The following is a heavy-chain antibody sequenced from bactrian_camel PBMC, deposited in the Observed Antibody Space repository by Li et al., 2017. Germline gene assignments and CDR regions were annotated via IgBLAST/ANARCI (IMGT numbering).Heavy chain of an antibody. J-gene: IGHJ4*01. V-gene: IGHV3S31*01. D-gene: IGHD3*01. Sequence: VQLVESGGGLVQPGGSLKLTCAASGFDFSTISMTWLRQAPGKEREWVAHIYRLGGITAYSDSVKGRFTISQDTAKNTMSLQLNSLKTDDMAMYYCAKYRNSRPESIFDYWGQGTQVTVS. CDR3: AKYRNSRPESIFDY. CDR2: IYRLGGIT. CDR1: GFDFSTIS.